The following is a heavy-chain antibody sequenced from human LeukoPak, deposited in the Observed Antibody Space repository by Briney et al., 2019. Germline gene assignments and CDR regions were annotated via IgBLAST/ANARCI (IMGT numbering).Heavy chain of an antibody. CDR1: GYTFTGYY. CDR2: INPNSGGT. V-gene: IGHV1-2*02. D-gene: IGHD4-17*01. CDR3: AREQGFGDYSSWFDP. Sequence: GASVKVSFKASGYTFTGYYMHWVRQAPGQGLEWMGWINPNSGGTNYAQKFQGRVTMTRDTSISTAYMELSRLRSDDTAVYYCAREQGFGDYSSWFDPWGQGTLVTVSS. J-gene: IGHJ5*02.